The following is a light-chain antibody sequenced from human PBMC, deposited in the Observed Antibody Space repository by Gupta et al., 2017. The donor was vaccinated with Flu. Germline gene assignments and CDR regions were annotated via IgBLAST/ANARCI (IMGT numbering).Light chain of an antibody. CDR3: GTWDSSLSAVV. CDR2: DNY. Sequence: QSVLTQLPSVSAAPGQKLTISCSGCSSNIGNNHVSWYQQFPGTAPRLLIFDNYNRPSVIPDRFSGSKSGTSATMLITGLQTGDEANYYCGTWDSSLSAVVFGGGTKLTVL. V-gene: IGLV1-51*01. CDR1: SSNIGNNH. J-gene: IGLJ2*01.